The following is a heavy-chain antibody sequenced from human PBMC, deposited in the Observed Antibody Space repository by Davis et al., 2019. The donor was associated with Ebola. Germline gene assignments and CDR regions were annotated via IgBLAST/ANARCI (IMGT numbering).Heavy chain of an antibody. CDR1: GFTFSNAW. Sequence: PGGSLRLSCAASGFTFSNAWMSWVRQAPGKGLEWVGRIKSKTDGGTTDYAAPVKGRFTISRDDSKNTLYLQMNSLKTEDTAVYYCTTDAALGYYDSSDYDAFDIWGQGTMVTVSS. D-gene: IGHD3-22*01. CDR3: TTDAALGYYDSSDYDAFDI. J-gene: IGHJ3*02. CDR2: IKSKTDGGTT. V-gene: IGHV3-15*01.